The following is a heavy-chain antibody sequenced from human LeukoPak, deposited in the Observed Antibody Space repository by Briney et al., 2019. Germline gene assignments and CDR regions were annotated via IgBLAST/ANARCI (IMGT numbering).Heavy chain of an antibody. D-gene: IGHD3-22*01. CDR3: ARGYDSSGYYYFDY. J-gene: IGHJ4*02. CDR2: INHSGST. Sequence: SSETLSLTCAVYGVSFSGYYWSWIRQPPGKGLEWIGEINHSGSTNYNPSLKSRVTISVDTSKNQFSLKLSSVTAADTAVYYCARGYDSSGYYYFDYWGQGTLVTVSS. CDR1: GVSFSGYY. V-gene: IGHV4-34*01.